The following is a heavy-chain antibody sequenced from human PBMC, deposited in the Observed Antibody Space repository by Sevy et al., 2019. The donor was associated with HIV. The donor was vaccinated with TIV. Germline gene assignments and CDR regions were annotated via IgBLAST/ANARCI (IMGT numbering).Heavy chain of an antibody. CDR3: ARDRAWRYYDYVWGSSDHFDY. J-gene: IGHJ4*02. Sequence: GGSLRLSCAASGFTFSSYAMHWVRQAPGKGLEWVAVISYDGSNKYYADSGKGRFTISRDNSKNTLYLQMNSLRAEVTAVYYCARDRAWRYYDYVWGSSDHFDYWGQGTLVTVSS. V-gene: IGHV3-30-3*01. D-gene: IGHD3-16*01. CDR2: ISYDGSNK. CDR1: GFTFSSYA.